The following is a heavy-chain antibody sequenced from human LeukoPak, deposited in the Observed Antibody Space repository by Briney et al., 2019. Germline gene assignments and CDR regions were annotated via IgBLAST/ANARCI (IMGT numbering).Heavy chain of an antibody. CDR1: GGSISSHY. CDR3: ARDLFGNSLFDY. J-gene: IGHJ4*02. Sequence: SETLSLTCTVSGGSISSHYWSWIRQPPGKGLEWIGYIYYSGSTNYNPSLKSRVTISVDTSKNQFSLELSSVTAADTAVYYCARDLFGNSLFDYWGQGTLVTVSS. V-gene: IGHV4-59*11. D-gene: IGHD4-23*01. CDR2: IYYSGST.